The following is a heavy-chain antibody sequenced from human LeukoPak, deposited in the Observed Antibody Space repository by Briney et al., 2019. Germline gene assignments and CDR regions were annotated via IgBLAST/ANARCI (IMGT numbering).Heavy chain of an antibody. J-gene: IGHJ4*02. V-gene: IGHV1-18*01. CDR1: GYTFTSYG. Sequence: ASVKVSCKTSGYTFTSYGITWVRQAPGQGLEWMGWISTYNDNTNYAQELQGRVTMTTDTSTSTAYLELRSLRSDDTAVYYCARCPRPTYFYDSSGYYGDYWGQGTLVTVPS. CDR2: ISTYNDNT. D-gene: IGHD3-22*01. CDR3: ARCPRPTYFYDSSGYYGDY.